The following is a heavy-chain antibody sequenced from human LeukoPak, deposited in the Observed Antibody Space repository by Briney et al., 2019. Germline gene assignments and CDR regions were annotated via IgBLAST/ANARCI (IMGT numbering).Heavy chain of an antibody. CDR2: IYYTGNT. V-gene: IGHV4-59*01. CDR1: GDSITNYF. Sequence: AETLSLTCTVSGDSITNYFWSWIRQPPGKGLEWMGYIYYTGNTNYKPSLKSRVTISVDPSTNQFSLRLRSVTAADTAVYYCARGRVAYSAYYFDYWGRGTLVTVSS. J-gene: IGHJ4*02. D-gene: IGHD2-15*01. CDR3: ARGRVAYSAYYFDY.